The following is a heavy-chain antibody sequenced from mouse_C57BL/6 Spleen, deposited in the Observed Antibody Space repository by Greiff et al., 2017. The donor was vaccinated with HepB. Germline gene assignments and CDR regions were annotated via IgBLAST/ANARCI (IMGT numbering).Heavy chain of an antibody. V-gene: IGHV1-15*01. CDR3: NPGGFPLDY. CDR2: IDPETGGT. CDR1: GYTFTDYE. Sequence: QVTLKVSGAELVRPGASVTLSCKASGYTFTDYEMHWVKQTPVHGLEWIGAIDPETGGTAYNQKFKGKAILTADKSSSTAYMELRSLTSEDSAVYYCNPGGFPLDYWGQGTTLTVSS. J-gene: IGHJ2*01.